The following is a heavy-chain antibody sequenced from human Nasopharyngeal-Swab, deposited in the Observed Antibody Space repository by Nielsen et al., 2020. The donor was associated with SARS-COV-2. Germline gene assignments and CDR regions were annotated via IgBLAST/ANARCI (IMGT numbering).Heavy chain of an antibody. D-gene: IGHD3-10*01. J-gene: IGHJ6*02. V-gene: IGHV1-46*01. Sequence: WVRQAPGQGLEWMGIINPGGGSARYSQNFQGRVTMTRDTSTSTVYMELSSLRSEDTAVYYCARGSLWFGDLVGYYGMDVWGQGTTVTVSS. CDR2: INPGGGSA. CDR3: ARGSLWFGDLVGYYGMDV.